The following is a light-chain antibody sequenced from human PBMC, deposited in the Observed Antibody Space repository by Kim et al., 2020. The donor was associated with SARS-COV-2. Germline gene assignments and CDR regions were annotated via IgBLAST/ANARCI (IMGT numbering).Light chain of an antibody. J-gene: IGKJ2*01. CDR2: DAT. V-gene: IGKV1-39*01. CDR3: QQSYSTTYT. Sequence: DIQMTQSPSSLSAFVGDRVTITCRASQNINNYLNWYQQKPGKAPKLLIYDATSLHTGVPSNFSGTGSGTDFTLTISSLQPEDFATYYCQQSYSTTYTFGQGTKLEI. CDR1: QNINNY.